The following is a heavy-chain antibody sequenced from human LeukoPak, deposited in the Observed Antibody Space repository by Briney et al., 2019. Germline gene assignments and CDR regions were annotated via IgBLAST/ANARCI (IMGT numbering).Heavy chain of an antibody. V-gene: IGHV4-34*01. Sequence: SETLSLTCAVYGGSFSGYYWSWIRQPPGKGLEWIGEINHSGGTNYNPSLKSRVTISVDTSKNQFSLKLSSVTAADTAVYYCARGRVTMIRYYYMDVWGKGTTVTVSS. D-gene: IGHD3-22*01. CDR3: ARGRVTMIRYYYMDV. CDR2: INHSGGT. J-gene: IGHJ6*03. CDR1: GGSFSGYY.